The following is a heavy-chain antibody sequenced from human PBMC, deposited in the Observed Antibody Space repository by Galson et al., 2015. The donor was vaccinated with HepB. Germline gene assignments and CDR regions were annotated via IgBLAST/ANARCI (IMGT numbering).Heavy chain of an antibody. CDR1: GYTFTSYA. D-gene: IGHD4-11*01. CDR2: INAGNGNT. J-gene: IGHJ6*03. V-gene: IGHV1-3*01. CDR3: ARDTGPSQHVYSNGYYYYYYMDV. Sequence: SVKVSCKASGYTFTSYAMHWVRQAPGQRLEWMGWINAGNGNTKYSQKFQGRVTMTRDTSISTAYMELSRLRSDDTAVYYCARDTGPSQHVYSNGYYYYYYMDVWGKGTTVTVSS.